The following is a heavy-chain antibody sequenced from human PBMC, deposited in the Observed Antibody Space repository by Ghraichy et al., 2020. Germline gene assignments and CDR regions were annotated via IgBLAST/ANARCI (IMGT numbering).Heavy chain of an antibody. CDR2: ISAYNGNT. Sequence: ASVKVSCKASGYTFTSYGISWVRQAPGQGLEWMGWISAYNGNTNYAQKLQGRVTMTTDTSTSTAYMELRSLRSDDTAVYYCARDTGDYGAEYFQHWGQGTLVTVSS. CDR3: ARDTGDYGAEYFQH. D-gene: IGHD4-17*01. CDR1: GYTFTSYG. J-gene: IGHJ1*01. V-gene: IGHV1-18*01.